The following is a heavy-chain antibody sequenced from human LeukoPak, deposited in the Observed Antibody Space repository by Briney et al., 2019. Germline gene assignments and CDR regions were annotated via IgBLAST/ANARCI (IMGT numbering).Heavy chain of an antibody. D-gene: IGHD3-3*01. CDR3: ARGDSIFGVVFWFDP. Sequence: ASVTVSCKASGYTFTSYYMHWVRQAPGQGLEWMGIINPSGGSTSYAQKFQGRVTMTRDMSTSTVYMELSSLRSEDTAVYYCARGDSIFGVVFWFDPWGQGTLVTVSS. CDR1: GYTFTSYY. CDR2: INPSGGST. V-gene: IGHV1-46*01. J-gene: IGHJ5*02.